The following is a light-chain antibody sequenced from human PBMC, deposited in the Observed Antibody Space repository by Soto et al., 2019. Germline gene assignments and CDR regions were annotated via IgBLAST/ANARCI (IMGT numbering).Light chain of an antibody. CDR1: TGAVTSAHY. CDR2: DTS. J-gene: IGLJ2*01. CDR3: FLSYSGARKV. V-gene: IGLV7-46*01. Sequence: QAVVTQDPSLTVSPGETVTLTCGSSTGAVTSAHYPYWFQQRPGQAPRTLIYDTSNKHSRTPARFSGSLLEGTAALTLSGAQQEDEDEYYCFLSYSGARKVFGGGTKLTVL.